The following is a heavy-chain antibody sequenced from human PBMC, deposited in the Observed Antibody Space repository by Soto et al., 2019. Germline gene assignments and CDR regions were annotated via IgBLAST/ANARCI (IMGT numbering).Heavy chain of an antibody. D-gene: IGHD2-2*01. CDR3: ASRVRYWSSTSCGSNKPNGN. J-gene: IGHJ4*02. CDR1: GGSISSSNW. V-gene: IGHV4-4*02. CDR2: IYHSGST. Sequence: QVQLQESGPGLVKPSGTLSLTCAVSGGSISSSNWWSWVRQPPGKGLEWIGEIYHSGSTNDNPSLKVRVTISVDKSKNHFSMKLGSVTAADTAVYYCASRVRYWSSTSCGSNKPNGNWGQGTLVTVSS.